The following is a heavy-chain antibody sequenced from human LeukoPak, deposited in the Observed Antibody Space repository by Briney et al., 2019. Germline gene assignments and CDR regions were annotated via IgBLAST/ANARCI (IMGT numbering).Heavy chain of an antibody. CDR3: AREGRQLERPGYMDV. CDR1: GFTFSSYS. CDR2: ISSSSSTI. V-gene: IGHV3-48*01. Sequence: GGSLRLSCAASGFTFSSYSMNWVRQAPGKGLAWVSYISSSSSTIYYADSVKGRFTISRDNAKNSLYLQMNSLRAEDTAVYYCAREGRQLERPGYMDVWGKGTTVTVSS. J-gene: IGHJ6*03. D-gene: IGHD1-1*01.